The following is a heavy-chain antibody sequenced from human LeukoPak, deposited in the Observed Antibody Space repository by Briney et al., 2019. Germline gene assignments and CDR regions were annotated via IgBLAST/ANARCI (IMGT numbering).Heavy chain of an antibody. CDR1: GGSFSGYY. D-gene: IGHD3-10*01. CDR2: IYTDGST. CDR3: ARHFRGFEESAYDF. Sequence: SETLSLTCAVYGGSFSGYYWSWIRQPPGKRLEWMGYIYTDGSTNSNPSLKSRVTISLDTSKSQFSLNLTSVTAADPAVYYCARHFRGFEESAYDFWDQGTLVTVSS. V-gene: IGHV4-4*09. J-gene: IGHJ4*02.